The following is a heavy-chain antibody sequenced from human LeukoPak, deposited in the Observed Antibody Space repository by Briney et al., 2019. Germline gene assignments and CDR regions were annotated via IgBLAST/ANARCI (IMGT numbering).Heavy chain of an antibody. V-gene: IGHV3-11*01. CDR3: ARDEYSSGWYYFDY. D-gene: IGHD6-19*01. CDR1: GFTFSDYY. Sequence: GGSLRLPCAASGFTFSDYYMSWIRQAPGKGLEWVSYISSSGSTIYYADSVKGRFTISRDNAKNSLYLQMTSLRAEDTAVYYCARDEYSSGWYYFDYWGQGTLVTVSS. CDR2: ISSSGSTI. J-gene: IGHJ4*02.